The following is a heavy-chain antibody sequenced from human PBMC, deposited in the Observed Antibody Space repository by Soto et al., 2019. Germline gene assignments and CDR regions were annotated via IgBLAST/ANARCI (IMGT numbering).Heavy chain of an antibody. CDR3: ARGRRGQWLVPNFFEY. D-gene: IGHD6-19*01. CDR2: IKQDGSEK. Sequence: GGSLRLTCADSGFTFSSYWMSWVRQAPGKGLEWVANIKQDGSEKYYVDSVKGRFTISRDNAKNSLYLQMNSLRAEDTAVYYCARGRRGQWLVPNFFEYWGQGTLVTVSS. CDR1: GFTFSSYW. J-gene: IGHJ4*02. V-gene: IGHV3-7*01.